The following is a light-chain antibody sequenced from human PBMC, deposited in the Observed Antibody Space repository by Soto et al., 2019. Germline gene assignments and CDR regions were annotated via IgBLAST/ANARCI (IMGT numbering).Light chain of an antibody. CDR3: QSYDSSLSVLYV. CDR2: GNT. V-gene: IGLV1-40*01. Sequence: QSVLTQPPSVSGAPGQRVTISCTGSSSNIGAGYEVHWFQQLPGTAPKLLIYGNTNRPSGVPDRLSGSKSDTSASLAITGLQPEDEADYYCQSYDSSLSVLYVFGTGTKVTVL. CDR1: SSNIGAGYE. J-gene: IGLJ1*01.